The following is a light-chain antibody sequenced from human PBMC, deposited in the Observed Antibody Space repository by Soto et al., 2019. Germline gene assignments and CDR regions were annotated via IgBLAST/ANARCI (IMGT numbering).Light chain of an antibody. CDR2: DAS. CDR1: QSISSW. Sequence: DIQMTQSPSTLSASVGDRVTITCRASQSISSWLAWYQQKPGKAPKLLIYDASSLESGVLSRFSGSGSGTESTPTNSSLQPDDFATYYCQQYNSYSWTFGQGTKVEIK. J-gene: IGKJ1*01. CDR3: QQYNSYSWT. V-gene: IGKV1-5*01.